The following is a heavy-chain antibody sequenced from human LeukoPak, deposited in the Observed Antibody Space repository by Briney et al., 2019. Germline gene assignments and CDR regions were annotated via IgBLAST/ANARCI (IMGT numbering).Heavy chain of an antibody. CDR1: GFTFSSYG. D-gene: IGHD3-22*01. CDR2: ISYDGSNK. Sequence: PGGSLRLSCAVSGFTFSSYGMHWVRQAPGKGLEWVAVISYDGSNKYYVDSVRGRFTISRDNSKKTLYLQMNSLRAEDTAVYYCARGPFDSSGEPEEYFDYWGQGTLVTVSS. CDR3: ARGPFDSSGEPEEYFDY. J-gene: IGHJ4*02. V-gene: IGHV3-30-3*01.